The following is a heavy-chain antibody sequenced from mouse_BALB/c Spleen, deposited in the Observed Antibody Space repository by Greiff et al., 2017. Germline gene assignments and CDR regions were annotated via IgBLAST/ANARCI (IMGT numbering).Heavy chain of an antibody. D-gene: IGHD1-1*01. Sequence: QVQLQQSGAELVRPGTSVKVSCKASGYAFTNYLIEWVKQRPGQGLEWIGVINPGSGGTNYNEKFKGKATLTADKSSSTAYMQLSSLTSDDSAVYFCARETYYYGSNAMDYWGQGTSVTVAS. V-gene: IGHV1-54*01. CDR3: ARETYYYGSNAMDY. CDR1: GYAFTNYL. CDR2: INPGSGGT. J-gene: IGHJ4*01.